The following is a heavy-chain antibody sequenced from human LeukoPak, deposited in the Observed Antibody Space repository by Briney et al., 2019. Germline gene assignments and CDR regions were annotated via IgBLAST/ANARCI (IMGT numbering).Heavy chain of an antibody. CDR1: GFTFSSYS. J-gene: IGHJ4*02. CDR3: ARAGRDSSGYTLYYFDY. Sequence: PGGSLRLSCAASGFTFSSYSMNWVRQAPGKGLEWVSYISSSGSTIYYADSVKGRFTISRDNAKNSLYLQMNSLRAEDTAVYYCARAGRDSSGYTLYYFDYWGQGTLVTVSS. CDR2: ISSSGSTI. V-gene: IGHV3-48*04. D-gene: IGHD3-22*01.